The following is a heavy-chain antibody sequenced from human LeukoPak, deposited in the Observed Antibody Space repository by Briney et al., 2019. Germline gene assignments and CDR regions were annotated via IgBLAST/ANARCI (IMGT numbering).Heavy chain of an antibody. CDR3: AILSPRSPYYYMDV. CDR2: IYPGDSDT. CDR1: GYTFNTYW. J-gene: IGHJ6*03. Sequence: GESLKISCKGSGYTFNTYWIVWVHQMPGKGLEWMGMIYPGDSDTRYGPSFQGQVTISADKSVSTAYLQLSSLKASDTAMYYCAILSPRSPYYYMDVWGKGTTVTVSS. V-gene: IGHV5-51*07.